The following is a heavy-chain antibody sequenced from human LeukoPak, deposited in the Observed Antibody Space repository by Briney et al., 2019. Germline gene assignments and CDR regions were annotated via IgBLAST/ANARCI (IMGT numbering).Heavy chain of an antibody. J-gene: IGHJ4*02. CDR3: VKDVGYCGFWSGLDY. Sequence: GGSLRLSCATSGFTFSSFGIHWVRQAPGKGLEWVSFIRFDGSDKYYADSVKGRFTISRDDSKKTLYLQMNSLRTEDTAVYYCVKDVGYCGFWSGLDYWGQGTLVTVSS. D-gene: IGHD3-3*01. CDR1: GFTFSSFG. CDR2: IRFDGSDK. V-gene: IGHV3-30*02.